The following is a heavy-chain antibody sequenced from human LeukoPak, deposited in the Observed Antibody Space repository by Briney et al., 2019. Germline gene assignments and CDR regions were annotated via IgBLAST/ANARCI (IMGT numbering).Heavy chain of an antibody. V-gene: IGHV3-21*01. CDR2: ISSSSSYI. D-gene: IGHD1-26*01. CDR1: GFTFSSYS. J-gene: IGHJ4*02. CDR3: ARGGYIVGATFDY. Sequence: GGSQRLSCAASGFTFSSYSMNWVRQAPGKGLEWVSSISSSSSYIYYADSVKGRFTISRDNAKNSLYLQMNSLRAEDTAVYYCARGGYIVGATFDYWGQGTLVTVSS.